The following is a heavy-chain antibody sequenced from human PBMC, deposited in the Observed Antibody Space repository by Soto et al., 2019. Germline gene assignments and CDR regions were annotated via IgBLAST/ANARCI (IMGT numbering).Heavy chain of an antibody. CDR1: GLTIRSYV. J-gene: IGHJ5*02. Sequence: QVQLVESGGGVVQPGRSLRLSCAASGLTIRSYVMHWVRQAPGKGLEWVAVISYDGSKKFHADAVKGRFTISRDNSKNTLYLQMNSLRAEDTAVYYCARDRAVAAPNWFDPWGQGTLVTVSS. CDR2: ISYDGSKK. D-gene: IGHD6-19*01. V-gene: IGHV3-30-3*01. CDR3: ARDRAVAAPNWFDP.